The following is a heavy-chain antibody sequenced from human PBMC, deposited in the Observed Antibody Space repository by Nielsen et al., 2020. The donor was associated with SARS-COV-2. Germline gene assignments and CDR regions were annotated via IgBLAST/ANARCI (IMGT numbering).Heavy chain of an antibody. CDR1: GFTFSSYS. D-gene: IGHD1-26*01. V-gene: IGHV3-48*02. J-gene: IGHJ4*02. CDR3: ARGSSGSFSYYFDY. CDR2: ISSSSTI. Sequence: GESLKISCAASGFTFSSYSMNWVRQAPGKGLEWVSYISSSSTIYYADSVKGRFTISRDNAKNSLYLQMNSLRDEDTAVYYCARGSSGSFSYYFDYWGQGTLVTVSS.